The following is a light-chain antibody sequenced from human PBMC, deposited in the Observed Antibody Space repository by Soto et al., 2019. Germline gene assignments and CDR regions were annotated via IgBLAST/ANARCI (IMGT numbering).Light chain of an antibody. CDR1: QGISQY. CDR3: QQVNSYPLT. Sequence: DIHLTQSPSLLSASLGDRVTITCGASQGISQYVAWYQQKPGKAPKLLIYAATVLQGGVPSRFRGTGSATEFILTISSLQPEDFETYYCQQVNSYPLTFGGGTKVDIK. CDR2: AAT. V-gene: IGKV1-9*01. J-gene: IGKJ4*01.